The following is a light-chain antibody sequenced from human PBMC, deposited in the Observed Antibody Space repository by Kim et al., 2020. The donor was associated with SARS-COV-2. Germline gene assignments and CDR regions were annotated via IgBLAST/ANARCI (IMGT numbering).Light chain of an antibody. J-gene: IGLJ2*01. V-gene: IGLV2-11*01. CDR2: DVS. CDR1: SSDVGGWTY. Sequence: SGTITCAGTSSDVGGWTYGYWYQKHQGKAPKLMIYDVSKRPSGVPDRVSGSESGNTASLTISGLQAEDEADYYCCSYAGSYGVVFGGGTQLTVL. CDR3: CSYAGSYGVV.